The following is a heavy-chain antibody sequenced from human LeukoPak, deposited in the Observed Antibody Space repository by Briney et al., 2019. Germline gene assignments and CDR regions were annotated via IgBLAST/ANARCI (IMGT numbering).Heavy chain of an antibody. CDR1: GGSISSSSYY. V-gene: IGHV4-39*01. J-gene: IGHJ4*02. CDR2: IYYSGST. D-gene: IGHD4-17*01. Sequence: SETLSLTCTVSGGSISSSSYYWGWLRQPPGKGLEWIGSIYYSGSTYYNPSLKSRATISVDTSKNQFSLKLSSVTAADTAVYYCARRHVYGEYGYYFDYWGQGTLVTVSS. CDR3: ARRHVYGEYGYYFDY.